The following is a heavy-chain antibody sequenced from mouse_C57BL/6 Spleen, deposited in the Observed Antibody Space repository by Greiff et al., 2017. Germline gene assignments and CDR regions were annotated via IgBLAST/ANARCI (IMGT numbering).Heavy chain of an antibody. CDR3: ARRTVGPMDY. D-gene: IGHD1-1*01. CDR2: IHPNSGST. Sequence: QVQLQQPGAELVKPGASVKLSCKASGYTFTSYWMHWVKQRPGQGLEWIGMIHPNSGSTNYNEKFKSKATLTVDKSSSTAYMQLSSLTSEDAAVYYCARRTVGPMDYWGQGTSVTVSS. V-gene: IGHV1-64*01. J-gene: IGHJ4*01. CDR1: GYTFTSYW.